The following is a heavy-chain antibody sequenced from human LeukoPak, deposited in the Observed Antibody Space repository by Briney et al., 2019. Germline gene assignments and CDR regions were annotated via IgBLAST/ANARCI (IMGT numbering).Heavy chain of an antibody. Sequence: GGSLRLSCAASGFTFSSYAMSWARQAPGKGLEWVSAISGSGGSTYYADSVKGRFTISRDNSKNTLYLQMNSLRAEDTAVYYCAKEAYYYDSSGYYFDYWGQGTLVTVSS. CDR3: AKEAYYYDSSGYYFDY. V-gene: IGHV3-23*01. CDR1: GFTFSSYA. D-gene: IGHD3-22*01. J-gene: IGHJ4*02. CDR2: ISGSGGST.